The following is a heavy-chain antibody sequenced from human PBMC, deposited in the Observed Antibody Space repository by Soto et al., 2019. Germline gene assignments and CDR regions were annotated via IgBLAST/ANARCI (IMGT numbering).Heavy chain of an antibody. CDR2: FDPEDGET. D-gene: IGHD5-12*01. CDR1: GYTLTELS. CDR3: ATGSVATTAFDY. V-gene: IGHV1-24*01. J-gene: IGHJ4*02. Sequence: GASVKVSCKVSGYTLTELSMHWVRQAPGKGLEWMGGFDPEDGETIYEQKFQGRVTMTEDTSTDTAYMELSSLRSEDTAVYYCATGSVATTAFDYWGQGTLVTVSS.